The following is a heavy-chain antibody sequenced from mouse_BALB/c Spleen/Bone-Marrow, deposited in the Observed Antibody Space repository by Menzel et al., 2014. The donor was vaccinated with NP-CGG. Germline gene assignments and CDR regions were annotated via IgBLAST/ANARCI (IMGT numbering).Heavy chain of an antibody. J-gene: IGHJ2*01. V-gene: IGHV1-69*01. CDR1: GHTFTDHW. CDR2: IDISDSYT. Sequence: QVQLQQSGAELVMPGASAKMSCKASGHTFTDHWMHWVKQRPGQGLEWIGAIDISDSYTTYNQKFKGKATLTVDESSSTAYMQLSRLTSEDSAVYYCARGGANVDYWGQGTTLTVSS. CDR3: ARGGANVDY.